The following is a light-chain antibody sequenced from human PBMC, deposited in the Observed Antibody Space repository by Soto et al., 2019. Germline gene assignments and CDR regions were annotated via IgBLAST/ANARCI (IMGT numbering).Light chain of an antibody. CDR3: QTWSTDIRV. Sequence: QPVLTQPPSASASLGASVKLTCTLSSGLNSYAIAWHQQQPEKGPRYLMKLNSDGSHSKGDGIPDRFSGSSSGAERYLTISSLQSEDEADYYCQTWSTDIRVFGGGPKLTVL. J-gene: IGLJ3*02. V-gene: IGLV4-69*01. CDR2: LNSDGSH. CDR1: SGLNSYA.